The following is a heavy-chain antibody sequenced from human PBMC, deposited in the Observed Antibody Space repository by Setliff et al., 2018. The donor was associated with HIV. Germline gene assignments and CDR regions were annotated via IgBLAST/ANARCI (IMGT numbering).Heavy chain of an antibody. D-gene: IGHD3-3*01. CDR2: VYFNGIT. CDR3: VTVVQDDLGVALFDY. Sequence: SETLSLTCSVSGDSVGSRKYYWGWIRQAPGKGLEWIGSVYFNGITHDNPSLKSRVTTSVDTSKNQFFLQLSSVTAADTAIYYCVTVVQDDLGVALFDYWGQGAQGTVSS. CDR1: GDSVGSRKYY. J-gene: IGHJ4*02. V-gene: IGHV4-39*01.